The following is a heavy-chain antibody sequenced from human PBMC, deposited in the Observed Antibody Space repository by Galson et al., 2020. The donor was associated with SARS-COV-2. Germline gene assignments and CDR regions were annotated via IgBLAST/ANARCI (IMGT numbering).Heavy chain of an antibody. V-gene: IGHV5-51*01. J-gene: IGHJ4*02. CDR2: VYPGDSDT. CDR3: ASPVDSGYFRGFDY. D-gene: IGHD3-22*01. CDR1: GYNFAIYW. Sequence: GESLKISCKGSGYNFAIYWIGWVRQMPGKGLEWMGVVYPGDSDTRYSPSFQGQVTISADKSISTAYLQWSSLKASDTAIYYCASPVDSGYFRGFDYWGQGTLVTVSS.